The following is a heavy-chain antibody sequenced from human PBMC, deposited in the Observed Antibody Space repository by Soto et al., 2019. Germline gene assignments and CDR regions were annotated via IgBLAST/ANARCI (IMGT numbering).Heavy chain of an antibody. CDR2: IIPVFNTA. CDR1: GGPFSGYA. Sequence: VLLMQSGAEVKKPGSSVTVSCKASGGPFSGYAVSWVRQSLGRGLEWMGGIIPVFNTASYARNFQARVTITADESTSTAYMELSGLRSEDTAVYYCAGATHIYSYDPSGYYYFDEWGHGTQVTVSS. D-gene: IGHD3-22*01. CDR3: AGATHIYSYDPSGYYYFDE. J-gene: IGHJ4*01. V-gene: IGHV1-69*01.